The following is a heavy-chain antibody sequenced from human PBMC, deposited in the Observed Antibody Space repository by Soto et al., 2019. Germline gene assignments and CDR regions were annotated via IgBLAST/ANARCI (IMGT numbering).Heavy chain of an antibody. V-gene: IGHV1-2*02. CDR1: GYTFTGYY. Sequence: QVQLVQSGAEVKKPGASVKVSCKASGYTFTGYYMHWVRQAPGQGLEWMGWINPNSGGTNYAQKFKGRVTMTRDTSISTAYMELSRLRSDDTAVYYCATGGGYSGYDPPLDYWGQGTLVTVSS. D-gene: IGHD5-12*01. CDR3: ATGGGYSGYDPPLDY. CDR2: INPNSGGT. J-gene: IGHJ4*02.